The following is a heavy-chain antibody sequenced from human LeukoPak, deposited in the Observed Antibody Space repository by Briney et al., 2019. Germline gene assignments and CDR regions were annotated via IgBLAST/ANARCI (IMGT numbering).Heavy chain of an antibody. J-gene: IGHJ4*02. Sequence: SETLSLTCTVSDGSINWGWVRQPPGKGLEWVGSMSYSGNSFYNPSLKSRVTMSVDTSNNQFSLKLSSVTAADTAVYFCARLVSSGTHCYFDYWGQGTLVAVSS. D-gene: IGHD1-26*01. CDR2: MSYSGNS. CDR1: DGSIN. CDR3: ARLVSSGTHCYFDY. V-gene: IGHV4-39*07.